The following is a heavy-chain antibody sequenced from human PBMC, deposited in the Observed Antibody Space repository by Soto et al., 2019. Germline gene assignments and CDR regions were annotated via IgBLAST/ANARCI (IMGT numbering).Heavy chain of an antibody. CDR1: GYSFTTYG. CDR3: AREGPAPYYYYGLDV. V-gene: IGHV1-18*01. J-gene: IGHJ6*02. CDR2: ISGYNGNT. Sequence: QVQLMQSGGEVKKPGASVKGSCKTAGYSFTTYGISWVRQAPGQGLEWMGWISGYNGNTHYAQKFQGRVTMTTDTSTSTTNMELRSLRSHDTAVYYCAREGPAPYYYYGLDVWGQGTTVTVSS.